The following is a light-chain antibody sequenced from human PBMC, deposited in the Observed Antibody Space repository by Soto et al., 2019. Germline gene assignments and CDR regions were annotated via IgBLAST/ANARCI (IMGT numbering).Light chain of an antibody. Sequence: QSALTQPASVSGSPGPSITISCTGTSSDVGGYNHVSWYQQHPGKAPELMIYDVNNRPSGVSNRFSGSKSGNPASLTISGRQAEDEADYYCSSYASSSTLLFGGWTKLTFL. CDR1: SSDVGGYNH. CDR3: SSYASSSTLL. V-gene: IGLV2-14*03. J-gene: IGLJ2*01. CDR2: DVN.